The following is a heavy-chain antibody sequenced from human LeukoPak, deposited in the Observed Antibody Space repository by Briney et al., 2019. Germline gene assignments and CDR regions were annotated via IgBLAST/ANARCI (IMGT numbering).Heavy chain of an antibody. CDR3: ARVLSGYSYGADY. D-gene: IGHD5-18*01. Sequence: PGGSLRLSCAASGFTFSIHNMDWVRQAPGKGLEWISYISSGGDATHYADSVKGRFTISRDNAKNTLYLQMNSLRAEATAVYYCARVLSGYSYGADYWGQGTLVTVSS. J-gene: IGHJ4*02. V-gene: IGHV3-48*04. CDR2: ISSGGDAT. CDR1: GFTFSIHN.